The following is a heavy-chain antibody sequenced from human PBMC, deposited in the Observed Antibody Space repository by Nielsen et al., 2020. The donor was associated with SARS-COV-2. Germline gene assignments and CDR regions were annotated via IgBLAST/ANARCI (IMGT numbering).Heavy chain of an antibody. CDR3: AREGGVYYYYGMDV. D-gene: IGHD3-10*01. CDR2: ISGSGGST. Sequence: GGSLRLSCAASGFTFSSYAMSWVRQAPGKGLEWVSAISGSGGSTYYADSVKGRFTISRDNSKNTLYLQMNSLRAEDTAVYYCAREGGVYYYYGMDVWGQGTTVTVSS. CDR1: GFTFSSYA. J-gene: IGHJ6*02. V-gene: IGHV3-23*01.